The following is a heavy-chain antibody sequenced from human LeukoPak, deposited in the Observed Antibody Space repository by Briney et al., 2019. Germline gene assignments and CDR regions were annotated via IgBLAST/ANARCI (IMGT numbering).Heavy chain of an antibody. Sequence: ASVKVSCKASGYTFTDYYIHWVRQAPGQGLEWMGWINPDSGGTSYAQKFQGRVTMTGDTSISTAYMELSRLRSDDTAVYYCARGCQYQLLIFLYYYMDVWGKGTTVTISS. CDR2: INPDSGGT. D-gene: IGHD2-2*01. CDR3: ARGCQYQLLIFLYYYMDV. J-gene: IGHJ6*03. V-gene: IGHV1-2*02. CDR1: GYTFTDYY.